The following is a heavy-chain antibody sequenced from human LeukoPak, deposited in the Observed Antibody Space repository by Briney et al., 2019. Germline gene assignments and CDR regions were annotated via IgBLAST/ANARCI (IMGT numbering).Heavy chain of an antibody. CDR3: ARHISSLRVVAATLNFDY. D-gene: IGHD2-15*01. CDR2: INHSGST. J-gene: IGHJ4*02. CDR1: GGSFSGYY. Sequence: SETLSLTCAVYGGSFSGYYWSRIRQPPGKGQEWIGEINHSGSTNYNPPLKSRVTISVDTSKNQFSLKLSSVTAADTAVYYCARHISSLRVVAATLNFDYWGQGTLVTVSS. V-gene: IGHV4-34*01.